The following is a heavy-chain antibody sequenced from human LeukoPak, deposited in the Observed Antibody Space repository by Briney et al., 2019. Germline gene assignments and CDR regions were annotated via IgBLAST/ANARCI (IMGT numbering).Heavy chain of an antibody. Sequence: PGGSLRLFCEASRFTFSSRAMSWVRDARGKGLEGVSAIRGRGFGTFYADSVMRRFTISRDIGKHTLYLQMNSVRVEDTAIYYCASLMDLYQGCLETWGQGTLVNVSS. J-gene: IGHJ4*02. CDR1: RFTFSSRA. V-gene: IGHV3-23*01. D-gene: IGHD2-15*01. CDR2: IRGRGFGT. CDR3: ASLMDLYQGCLET.